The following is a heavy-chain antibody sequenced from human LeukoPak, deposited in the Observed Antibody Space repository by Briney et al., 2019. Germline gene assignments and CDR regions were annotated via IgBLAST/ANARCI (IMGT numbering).Heavy chain of an antibody. CDR3: AKDRSESYYDAFNM. CDR1: GFTFDDYA. D-gene: IGHD1-26*01. V-gene: IGHV3-9*01. Sequence: PGGSLRLSCAASGFTFDDYAMHWVRQAPGKGLEWVSGITWNSGSIAYADSVKGRFTISRDNAKNSLYLQMNSLRAEDTALYYCAKDRSESYYDAFNMWGQGTMVTVSS. CDR2: ITWNSGSI. J-gene: IGHJ3*02.